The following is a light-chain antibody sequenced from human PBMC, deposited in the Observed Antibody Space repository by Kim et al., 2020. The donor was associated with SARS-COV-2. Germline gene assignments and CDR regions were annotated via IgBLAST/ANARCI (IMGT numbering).Light chain of an antibody. CDR2: GAS. CDR3: QQYNGWPRT. CDR1: QTVSSN. Sequence: VSPGEGDTLFCRASQTVSSNLAWYQQKSGQAPRVLIYGASTRATGIPARFSGSGSGTEFTLTISSLQSEDSATYYCQQYNGWPRTFGQGTKVEIK. J-gene: IGKJ1*01. V-gene: IGKV3-15*01.